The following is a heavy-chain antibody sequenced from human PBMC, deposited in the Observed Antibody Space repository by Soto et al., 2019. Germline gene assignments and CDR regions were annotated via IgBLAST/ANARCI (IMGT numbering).Heavy chain of an antibody. CDR3: ARYKYGSGNAYYYYGMDV. CDR2: ISNSSSYI. V-gene: IGHV3-21*01. J-gene: IGHJ6*02. Sequence: PGGSLRLSCAASGFTFSSYSMNWVRQAPGKGLEWVSSISNSSSYIYYADSVKGRFTISRDNAKNSLYLQMNSLRAEDTAVYYCARYKYGSGNAYYYYGMDVWGQGTTVTVSS. D-gene: IGHD3-10*01. CDR1: GFTFSSYS.